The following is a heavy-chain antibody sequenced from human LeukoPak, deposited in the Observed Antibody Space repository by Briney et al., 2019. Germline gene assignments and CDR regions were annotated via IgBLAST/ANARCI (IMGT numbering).Heavy chain of an antibody. V-gene: IGHV3-7*01. Sequence: GGSLRLSCAASGFTFSSYWMSWVRQAPGKGLERVANIKQDGSEKYYVDSVKGRFTISRDNAKNSLYLQMNSLRAEDTAVYYCARDRDSGSYYFDYWGQGTLVTVSS. D-gene: IGHD1-26*01. J-gene: IGHJ4*02. CDR3: ARDRDSGSYYFDY. CDR2: IKQDGSEK. CDR1: GFTFSSYW.